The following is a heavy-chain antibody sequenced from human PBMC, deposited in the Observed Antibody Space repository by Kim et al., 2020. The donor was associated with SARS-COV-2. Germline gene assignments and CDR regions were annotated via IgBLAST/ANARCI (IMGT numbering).Heavy chain of an antibody. V-gene: IGHV3-15*01. CDR3: TREVGVTSYSYSGMDV. CDR2: IKTAFEGETL. CDR1: GFTFSNAW. J-gene: IGHJ6*02. D-gene: IGHD1-26*01. Sequence: GGSLRLSCAASGFTFSNAWMSWVRQAPGKGLEWVGRIKTAFEGETLDYPALVNGRFILSRDDSKNTLYLQMNSLRTEDTAVYYCTREVGVTSYSYSGMDVWGQGTTVTVSS.